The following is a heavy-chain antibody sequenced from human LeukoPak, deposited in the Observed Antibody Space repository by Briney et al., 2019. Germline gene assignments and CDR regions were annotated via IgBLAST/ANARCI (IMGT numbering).Heavy chain of an antibody. V-gene: IGHV3-66*01. Sequence: GGSLRLSCAASGFTVSSNYMSWVCQAPGKGLEWVSVIYSGGSTYYADSAKGRFTISRDNSKNTLYLQMNSLRAEDTAVYYCARGLSLGCSGGSCYSGEAFDIWGQGTMVTVSS. D-gene: IGHD2-15*01. J-gene: IGHJ3*02. CDR2: IYSGGST. CDR3: ARGLSLGCSGGSCYSGEAFDI. CDR1: GFTVSSNY.